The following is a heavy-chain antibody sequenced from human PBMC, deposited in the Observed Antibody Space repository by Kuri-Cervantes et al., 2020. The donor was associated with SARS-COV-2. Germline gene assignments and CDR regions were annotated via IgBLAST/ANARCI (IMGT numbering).Heavy chain of an antibody. V-gene: IGHV3-23*01. CDR1: GFTFDDYA. CDR2: ISGSGGST. Sequence: GESLKISCAASGFTFDDYAMHWVRQAPGKGLEWVSAISGSGGSTYYADSVKGRFTISRDNSKNTLYLQMNSLRAEDTAVYYCAKGIDITMVRGDYYFDYWGQGTLVTVSS. J-gene: IGHJ4*02. CDR3: AKGIDITMVRGDYYFDY. D-gene: IGHD3-10*01.